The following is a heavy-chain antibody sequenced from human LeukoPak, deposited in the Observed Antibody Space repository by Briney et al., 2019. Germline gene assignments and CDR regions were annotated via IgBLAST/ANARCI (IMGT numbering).Heavy chain of an antibody. D-gene: IGHD5-24*01. CDR3: ARGGGDGYNPDY. J-gene: IGHJ4*02. V-gene: IGHV3-7*03. CDR2: INKDGSEK. Sequence: GGSLRLSCAASGLTFSDYWMSWVRQAPGKGLEWVANINKDGSEKYYVGSVRGRFTISRDNAKNSLYLQMNSLRAEDTAVYYCARGGGDGYNPDYWGQGTLVTVSS. CDR1: GLTFSDYW.